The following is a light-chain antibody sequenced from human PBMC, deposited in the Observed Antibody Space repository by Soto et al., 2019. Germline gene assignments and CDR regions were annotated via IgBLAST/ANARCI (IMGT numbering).Light chain of an antibody. CDR2: GAS. CDR3: HHYGSAPWT. Sequence: EIVLTQSPGTLSLSPGERATLSCRASQSVGDNLLAWYHQSPGQAPRLLIYGASSRATGIPDRFSGSGSGPDFTLTIDRLEPEDFALYFCHHYGSAPWTFGQGTEVEIK. J-gene: IGKJ1*01. CDR1: QSVGDNL. V-gene: IGKV3-20*01.